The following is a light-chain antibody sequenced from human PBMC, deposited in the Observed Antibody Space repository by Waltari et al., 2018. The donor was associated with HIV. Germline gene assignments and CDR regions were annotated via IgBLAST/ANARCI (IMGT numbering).Light chain of an antibody. Sequence: QSVLTQPPSVSGAPGQTVTISCTGSSSNIGASFDVHWYQQIPGTAPKLLIDGNNRPPGVPDRFSGSKSGTSASLAITGLQAEDEADYYCQTYDSSLSGSVVFGGGTKLTVL. V-gene: IGLV1-40*01. CDR1: SSNIGASFD. J-gene: IGLJ2*01. CDR3: QTYDSSLSGSVV. CDR2: GN.